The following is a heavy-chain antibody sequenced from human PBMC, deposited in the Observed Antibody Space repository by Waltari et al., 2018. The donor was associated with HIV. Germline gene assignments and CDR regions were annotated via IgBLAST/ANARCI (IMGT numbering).Heavy chain of an antibody. D-gene: IGHD6-13*01. CDR2: ISGSGGST. J-gene: IGHJ6*02. V-gene: IGHV3-23*01. CDR1: GFHLSNYG. Sequence: EVQVLESGGALVQPGGSLRLSCAAAGFHLSNYGMSWVRQAPGKGLDWVSTISGSGGSTYYADSVKGRFTVSRDNSKNTLYLQMNSLRAEDTAVYFCVKEHQYSHSWYSYYGMDVWGQGTTVTVSS. CDR3: VKEHQYSHSWYSYYGMDV.